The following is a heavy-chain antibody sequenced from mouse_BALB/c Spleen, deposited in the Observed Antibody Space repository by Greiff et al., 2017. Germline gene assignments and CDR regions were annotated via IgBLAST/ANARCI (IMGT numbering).Heavy chain of an antibody. CDR3: ARYGNYAYFDY. Sequence: QVQLQQSGAELVRPGTSVKVSCKASGYAFTNYLIEWVKQRPGQGLEWIGVINPGSGGTNYNEKFKGKATLTADKSSSTAYMQLSSLTSDDSAVYFCARYGNYAYFDYWGQGTTLTVSS. D-gene: IGHD2-1*01. J-gene: IGHJ2*01. CDR1: GYAFTNYL. CDR2: INPGSGGT. V-gene: IGHV1-54*01.